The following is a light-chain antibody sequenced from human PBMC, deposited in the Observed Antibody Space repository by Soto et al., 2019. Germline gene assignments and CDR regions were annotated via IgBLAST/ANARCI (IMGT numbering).Light chain of an antibody. J-gene: IGLJ1*01. CDR3: LLYSGGYV. Sequence: QAVVTQVPSLTVSPGGTVTLTCGSSTGAVATGHYAYWFQQKPGQAPRPLIYDTSNKFSWTPARFSGSLLGGKAALTLSGAQPEDEADYHCLLYSGGYVFGSGTKVTVL. CDR1: TGAVATGHY. V-gene: IGLV7-46*01. CDR2: DTS.